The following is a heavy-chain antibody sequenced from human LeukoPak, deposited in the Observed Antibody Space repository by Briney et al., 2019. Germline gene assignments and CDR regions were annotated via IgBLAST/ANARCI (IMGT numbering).Heavy chain of an antibody. D-gene: IGHD3-9*01. Sequence: SETLSLTCNVSGGSISSNYWSWIRQPPGKGLEWIGYIYYSGSTNYNPSLKSRVTISVDTSKNQFSLKLSSVTAADTAVYYCARQGYDILTGYYYYYYYMDVWGKGTTVTVSS. CDR2: IYYSGST. J-gene: IGHJ6*03. V-gene: IGHV4-59*01. CDR3: ARQGYDILTGYYYYYYYMDV. CDR1: GGSISSNY.